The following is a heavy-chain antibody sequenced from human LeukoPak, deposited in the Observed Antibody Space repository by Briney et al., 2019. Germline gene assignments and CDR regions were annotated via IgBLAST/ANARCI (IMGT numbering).Heavy chain of an antibody. D-gene: IGHD2-2*01. CDR3: VKEMGCSSSTSCCVPFDY. Sequence: GGSLRLSCAASGFTFSTYAMSWVRQAPGKGLGWVSGISGSGGDTYYADSVKGRFTISRDNSKSTLYLQMNSLRAEDTAVYYCVKEMGCSSSTSCCVPFDYWGQGTLVTVSS. J-gene: IGHJ4*02. CDR2: ISGSGGDT. V-gene: IGHV3-23*01. CDR1: GFTFSTYA.